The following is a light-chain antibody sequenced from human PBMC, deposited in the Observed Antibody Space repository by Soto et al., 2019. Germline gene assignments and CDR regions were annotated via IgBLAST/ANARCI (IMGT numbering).Light chain of an antibody. V-gene: IGKV1-39*01. Sequence: DIQMTQSPSSLSASAGDRVTITSRASQTISNYLNWYQHNPGKAPKLLIYDASSLQSGVPSRFSGGGSGTDFTLAISNLQPEDFATYYCQQSYGTPPTFGQGTKVDIK. CDR3: QQSYGTPPT. CDR2: DAS. J-gene: IGKJ2*01. CDR1: QTISNY.